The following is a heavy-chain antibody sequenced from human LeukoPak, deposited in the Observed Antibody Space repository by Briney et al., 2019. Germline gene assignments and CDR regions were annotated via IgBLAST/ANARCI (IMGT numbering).Heavy chain of an antibody. D-gene: IGHD2-2*01. CDR1: GGTFSSYA. CDR3: ARAALGYCSSTSCYHKNWFDP. J-gene: IGHJ5*02. Sequence: GSSVKVSRTASGGTFSSYAISWVRQAPGQGLEWMGGIIPIFGTANYAQKFQGRVTITADESTSTAYMELSSLRSEDTAVYYCARAALGYCSSTSCYHKNWFDPWGQGTLVTVSS. CDR2: IIPIFGTA. V-gene: IGHV1-69*01.